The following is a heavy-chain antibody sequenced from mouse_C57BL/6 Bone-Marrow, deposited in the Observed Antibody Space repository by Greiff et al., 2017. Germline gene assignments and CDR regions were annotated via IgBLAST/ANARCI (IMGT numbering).Heavy chain of an antibody. D-gene: IGHD4-1*01. CDR1: GYTFTSYW. J-gene: IGHJ2*01. Sequence: QVQLQQPGAELVKPGASVKLSCKASGYTFTSYWMQWVKQRPGQGLEWIGEIDPSDSYTNYNQKFKGKATLTVDTSSSTAYMQLSSLTSGESAVYYCARSQTGGGEDYLDYWGKGTTLTVSS. CDR2: IDPSDSYT. CDR3: ARSQTGGGEDYLDY. V-gene: IGHV1-50*01.